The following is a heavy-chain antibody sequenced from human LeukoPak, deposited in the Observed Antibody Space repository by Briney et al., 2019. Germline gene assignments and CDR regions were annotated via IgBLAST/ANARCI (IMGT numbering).Heavy chain of an antibody. Sequence: SETLSLTCTVSGGSISSYYWSWIRQPPGKGLEWIGYIYYSGSTNYNPSLKSRVTISVDTSKNQFSLKLSSVTAADTAVYYCARGRSGYDAVDYWGQGTLVTVSS. V-gene: IGHV4-59*08. J-gene: IGHJ4*02. CDR2: IYYSGST. CDR1: GGSISSYY. CDR3: ARGRSGYDAVDY. D-gene: IGHD5-12*01.